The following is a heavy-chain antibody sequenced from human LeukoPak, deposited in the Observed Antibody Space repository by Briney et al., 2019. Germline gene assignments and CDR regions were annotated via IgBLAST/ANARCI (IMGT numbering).Heavy chain of an antibody. Sequence: PGGSLRLSCTASGFTFSSYSLNWVRQAPGKGLEWVSSVSTGSNYIYYADSVKGRFTISRDDPNTVYLQMSRLRVDDTAVYYCAYLGLSSDWNDVPGPQIDHWGQGALVTVSS. D-gene: IGHD1-1*01. CDR1: GFTFSSYS. V-gene: IGHV3-21*04. J-gene: IGHJ4*02. CDR2: VSTGSNYI. CDR3: AYLGLSSDWNDVPGPQIDH.